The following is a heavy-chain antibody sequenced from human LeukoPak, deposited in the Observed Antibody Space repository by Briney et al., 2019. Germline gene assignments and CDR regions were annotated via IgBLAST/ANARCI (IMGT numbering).Heavy chain of an antibody. J-gene: IGHJ4*02. CDR1: GFTFSSYS. D-gene: IGHD2-21*02. CDR3: ARDTAPADY. V-gene: IGHV3-21*01. Sequence: GGTLRLSCAASGFTFSSYSMNWVRRAPGKGLEWVSSISSSSSYIYYADSVKGRFTISRDNAKNSLYLQMNSLSAEDTAVYYCARDTAPADYWGQGTLVTVSS. CDR2: ISSSSSYI.